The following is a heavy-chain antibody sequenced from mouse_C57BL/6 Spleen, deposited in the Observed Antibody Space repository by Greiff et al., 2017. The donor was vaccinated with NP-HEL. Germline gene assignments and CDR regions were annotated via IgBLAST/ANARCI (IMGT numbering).Heavy chain of an antibody. CDR2: ISYDGSN. V-gene: IGHV3-6*01. CDR1: GYSITSGYY. D-gene: IGHD1-1*01. Sequence: VQLQQSGPGLVKPSQSLSLTCSVTGYSITSGYYWNWIRQFPGNKLEWMGYISYDGSNNYNPSLKNRISITRDTSKNQFFLKLNSVTTEDTATYYCARPLYYGSSSRFAYWGQGTLVTVSA. J-gene: IGHJ3*01. CDR3: ARPLYYGSSSRFAY.